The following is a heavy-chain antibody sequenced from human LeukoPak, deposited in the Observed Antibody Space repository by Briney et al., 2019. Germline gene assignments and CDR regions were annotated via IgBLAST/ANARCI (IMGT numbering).Heavy chain of an antibody. V-gene: IGHV3-33*01. D-gene: IGHD3-22*01. CDR2: IWYDGSNK. Sequence: GGSLRLSCAASGFTFSSYGMHWVRQAPGKGLEWVSVIWYDGSNKYYADSVKGRFSISRDNSKNTLYLHMNSLRAEDTALYYCARAEDYDSSGYVDAFDIWGQGTMVTVSS. CDR3: ARAEDYDSSGYVDAFDI. CDR1: GFTFSSYG. J-gene: IGHJ3*02.